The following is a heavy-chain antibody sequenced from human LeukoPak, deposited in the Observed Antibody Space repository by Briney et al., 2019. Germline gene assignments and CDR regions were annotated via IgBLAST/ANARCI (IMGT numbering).Heavy chain of an antibody. J-gene: IGHJ6*02. CDR3: ARAYSSGWYYYGMDV. V-gene: IGHV1-2*04. CDR2: INPNSGGT. D-gene: IGHD6-19*01. Sequence: GASVKVSCKASGYTFTGYYMHWVRQAPGQGLEWTGWINPNSGGTNYAQKFQGWVTMTRDTSISTAYMELSRLRSDDTAVYYCARAYSSGWYYYGMDVWGRGTTVTVSS. CDR1: GYTFTGYY.